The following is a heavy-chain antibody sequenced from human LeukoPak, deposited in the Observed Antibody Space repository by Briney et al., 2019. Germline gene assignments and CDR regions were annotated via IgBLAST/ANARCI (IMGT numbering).Heavy chain of an antibody. V-gene: IGHV1-8*01. D-gene: IGHD1-1*01. CDR3: ARYNLDRRYNWFDP. CDR1: GYTFTSYD. J-gene: IGHJ5*02. Sequence: GASVKVSCKASGYTFTSYDINWVRQATGQGLEWMGWMNPNSGNTGYAQKFQGRVTMTRNTSISIAYMELSSLRSEDTAVYYCARYNLDRRYNWFDPWGQGTLVTVSS. CDR2: MNPNSGNT.